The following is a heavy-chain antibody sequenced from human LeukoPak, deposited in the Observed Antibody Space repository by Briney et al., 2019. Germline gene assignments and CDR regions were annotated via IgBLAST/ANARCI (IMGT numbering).Heavy chain of an antibody. J-gene: IGHJ3*02. CDR1: GFTFSSYW. CDR2: INCDGSST. D-gene: IGHD4-23*01. V-gene: IGHV3-74*01. Sequence: SGGSLILSCAASGFTFSSYWMHWVRQAPGKGLVWVSRINCDGSSTSYAHSVKGRFTISRDNAKNTLYLQMNSLRAEDTAVYYCAREAALRWHEAFDIWGQGTMVTVSS. CDR3: AREAALRWHEAFDI.